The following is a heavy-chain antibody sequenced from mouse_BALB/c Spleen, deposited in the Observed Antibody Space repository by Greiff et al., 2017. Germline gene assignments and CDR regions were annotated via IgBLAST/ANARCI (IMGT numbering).Heavy chain of an antibody. D-gene: IGHD1-2*01. CDR3: ARHRAITTATSLYYFDY. CDR1: GFAFSSYD. CDR2: ISSGGGST. V-gene: IGHV5-12-1*01. J-gene: IGHJ2*01. Sequence: DVQLVESGGGLVKPGGSLKLSCAASGFAFSSYDMSWVRQTPEKRLEWVAYISSGGGSTYYPDTVKGRFTISRDNAKNILYLQMSSLKSEDTAMYYCARHRAITTATSLYYFDYWGQGTTLTVSS.